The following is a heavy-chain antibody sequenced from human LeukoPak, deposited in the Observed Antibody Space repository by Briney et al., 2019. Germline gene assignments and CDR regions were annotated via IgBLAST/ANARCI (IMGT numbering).Heavy chain of an antibody. CDR3: ARHQYSSSSNIGYFDL. Sequence: PSETLSLTCTVSSGSISSYYWGWIRQPPGNGLEWIGYIYYSGSTNYNPSLKSRVTISVDTSKNQFSLKLSSVTAADTAVYYCARHQYSSSSNIGYFDLWGRGIVVTVSS. CDR2: IYYSGST. V-gene: IGHV4-59*08. J-gene: IGHJ2*01. CDR1: SGSISSYY. D-gene: IGHD6-13*01.